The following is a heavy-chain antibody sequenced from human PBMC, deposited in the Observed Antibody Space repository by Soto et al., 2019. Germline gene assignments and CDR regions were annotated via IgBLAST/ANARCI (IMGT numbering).Heavy chain of an antibody. CDR2: MNPNSGNT. Sequence: QVQLVQSGAEVKKPGASVKVSCKASGYTFTSYDINWVRQATGQGLEWMGWMNPNSGNTGYAQKFQGRVTMTSNTSISTADMELSSLRSEATAVYDCAAGAEYCSSTSCSSWGQGTLVTVSS. J-gene: IGHJ4*02. D-gene: IGHD2-2*01. V-gene: IGHV1-8*01. CDR1: GYTFTSYD. CDR3: AAGAEYCSSTSCSS.